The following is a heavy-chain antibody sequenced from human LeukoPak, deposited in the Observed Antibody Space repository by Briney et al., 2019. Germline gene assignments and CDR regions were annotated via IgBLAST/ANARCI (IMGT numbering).Heavy chain of an antibody. CDR3: AKGGPRFFDY. CDR1: RFTSSSSA. CDR2: ISGSGGST. Sequence: GGSLRLSCAASRFTSSSSAMSWVRQAPGKGLEWVSTISGSGGSTYSTDSVKGRFTISRDNSKSTLYLQMNSLRVEDTAIYYCAKGGPRFFDYWGQGTLVTVSS. D-gene: IGHD3-3*01. J-gene: IGHJ4*02. V-gene: IGHV3-23*01.